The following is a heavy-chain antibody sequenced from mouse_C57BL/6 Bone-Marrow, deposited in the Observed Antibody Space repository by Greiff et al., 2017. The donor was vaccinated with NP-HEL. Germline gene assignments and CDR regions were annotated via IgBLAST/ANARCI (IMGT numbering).Heavy chain of an antibody. J-gene: IGHJ2*01. CDR1: GYTFTSYG. D-gene: IGHD3-3*01. CDR2: IYPRSGNT. Sequence: QVQLQQSGAELARPGASVKLSCKASGYTFTSYGISWVKQRTGQGLEWIGEIYPRSGNTYYNEKFKGKATLTADKSSSTAYMELRSLKSEDSAVYFCARRRGGTEDDYWGQGTTLTVAS. V-gene: IGHV1-81*01. CDR3: ARRRGGTEDDY.